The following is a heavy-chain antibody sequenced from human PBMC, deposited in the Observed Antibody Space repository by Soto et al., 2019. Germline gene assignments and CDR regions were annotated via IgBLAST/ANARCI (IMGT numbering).Heavy chain of an antibody. D-gene: IGHD6-13*01. J-gene: IGHJ6*03. Sequence: QVQLVQSGAEVKKPGASVKVSCKASGYTFTSYGISWVRQAPGQGLEWMGWISAYNGNTNYAQKLEGRVTMTTDTSTRTAYMELRSLRSDATAVYYGARVRAAPYMDVWGKGTTVTVSS. CDR1: GYTFTSYG. CDR3: ARVRAAPYMDV. CDR2: ISAYNGNT. V-gene: IGHV1-18*01.